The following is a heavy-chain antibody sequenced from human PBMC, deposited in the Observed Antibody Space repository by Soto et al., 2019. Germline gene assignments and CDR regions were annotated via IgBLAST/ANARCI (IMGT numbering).Heavy chain of an antibody. CDR2: IGPESGAT. V-gene: IGHV1-2*02. J-gene: IGHJ4*02. CDR3: GRGRSGQIVVFY. CDR1: GYTFTGHY. Sequence: ASVKVSCKASGYTFTGHYIHWVRQAPEQGPEWMGEIGPESGATRYAEKFQGRVTMTLDTSITTVYMELKNLSPDDTAVYYCGRGRSGQIVVFYWGQGTPVTVSS. D-gene: IGHD1-26*01.